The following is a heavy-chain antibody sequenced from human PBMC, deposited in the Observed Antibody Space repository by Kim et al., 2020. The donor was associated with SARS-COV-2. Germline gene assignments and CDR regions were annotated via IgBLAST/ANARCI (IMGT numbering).Heavy chain of an antibody. D-gene: IGHD1-26*01. CDR3: ARGPSGSYFFDY. V-gene: IGHV1-46*01. J-gene: IGHJ4*02. Sequence: YAQKFQGRVTMTRDTSTSTVYMELSSLRSEDTAVYYWARGPSGSYFFDYWGQGTLVTVSS.